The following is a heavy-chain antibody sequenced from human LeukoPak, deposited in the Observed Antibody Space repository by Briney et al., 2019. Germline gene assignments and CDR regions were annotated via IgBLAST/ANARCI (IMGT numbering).Heavy chain of an antibody. Sequence: GGSLRLSCAASGFTFSSYAMSWVRQAPGKGLEWVSAISGSGGSTYYADSVKGRFTISRDNSKNTLYLQMNSLRAEDTAVYYCARDRDSGYDYNAFDIWGQGTMVTVSS. CDR3: ARDRDSGYDYNAFDI. D-gene: IGHD5-12*01. CDR2: ISGSGGST. J-gene: IGHJ3*02. V-gene: IGHV3-23*01. CDR1: GFTFSSYA.